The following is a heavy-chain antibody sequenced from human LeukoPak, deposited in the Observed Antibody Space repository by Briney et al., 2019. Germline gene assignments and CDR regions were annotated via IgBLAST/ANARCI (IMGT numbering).Heavy chain of an antibody. J-gene: IGHJ4*02. CDR3: AKDLESREFDY. CDR1: GFTFSSYA. CDR2: ISYDGSNK. V-gene: IGHV3-30*18. Sequence: GGSLRLSCAASGFTFSSYAMNWVRQAPGKGLEWVAVISYDGSNKYYADSVKGRFTISRDNSKNTLYLQMNSLRAEDTAVYYCAKDLESREFDYWGQGTLVTVSS.